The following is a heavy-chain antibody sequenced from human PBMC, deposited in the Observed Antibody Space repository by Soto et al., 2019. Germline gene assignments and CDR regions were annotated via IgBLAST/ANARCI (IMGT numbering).Heavy chain of an antibody. CDR2: IYHSGST. Sequence: SETLSLTCAVSGGSISSGGYSWSWIRQPPGKGLEWIGYIYHSGSTYYNPSLKSRVTISVDRSKNQFSLKLSSVTGEDAAVYYCAKGGIGWFDPWGQGTLVTVSS. CDR3: AKGGIGWFDP. D-gene: IGHD2-21*01. J-gene: IGHJ5*02. V-gene: IGHV4-30-2*01. CDR1: GGSISSGGYS.